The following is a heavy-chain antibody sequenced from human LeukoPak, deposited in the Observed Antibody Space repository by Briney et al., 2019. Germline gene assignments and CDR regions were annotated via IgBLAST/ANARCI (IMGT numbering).Heavy chain of an antibody. CDR1: GGSINTNY. Sequence: PSETLSLTCTVSGGSINTNYWSWLRQPPGKGLEWIGYIRSSGSTNYNPSLKSRVTISMGTSKNQFSLQLSSVTAADTAVYYCARDVTPATLWGQGTLVTVSS. CDR3: ARDVTPATL. V-gene: IGHV4-59*01. CDR2: IRSSGST. D-gene: IGHD3-16*01. J-gene: IGHJ4*02.